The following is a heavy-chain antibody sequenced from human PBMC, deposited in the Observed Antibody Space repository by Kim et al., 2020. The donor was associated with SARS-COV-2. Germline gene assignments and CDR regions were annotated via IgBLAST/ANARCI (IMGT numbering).Heavy chain of an antibody. D-gene: IGHD4-17*01. J-gene: IGHJ4*02. V-gene: IGHV4-39*01. CDR3: ARRLGTVTLFDY. CDR1: GGSISSSSYY. Sequence: SETLSLTCTVSGGSISSSSYYWGWIRQPPGKGLEWIGSIYYSGSTYYNPSLKSRVTISVDTSKNQFSLKLSSVTAADTAVYYCARRLGTVTLFDYWGQGTLVTVSS. CDR2: IYYSGST.